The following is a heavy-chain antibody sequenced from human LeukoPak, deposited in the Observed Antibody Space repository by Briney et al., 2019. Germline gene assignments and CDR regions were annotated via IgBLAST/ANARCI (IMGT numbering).Heavy chain of an antibody. CDR3: AREPMGIAVASSGYYDY. J-gene: IGHJ4*02. Sequence: ASVKVSCKASGYTFTSYYMHWVRQAPGQGLEWMGIINPSGGSTSYAQKFQGRVTMTRDTSTSTVYMELSSLRSEDTAVYYCAREPMGIAVASSGYYDYWGQGTLVTVSS. CDR2: INPSGGST. CDR1: GYTFTSYY. D-gene: IGHD6-19*01. V-gene: IGHV1-46*01.